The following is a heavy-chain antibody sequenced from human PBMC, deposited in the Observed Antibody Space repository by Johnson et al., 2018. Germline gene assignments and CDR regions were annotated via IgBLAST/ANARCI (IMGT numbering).Heavy chain of an antibody. V-gene: IGHV3-23*04. J-gene: IGHJ6*04. CDR1: GFTFSSHN. Sequence: VQLVESGGDLVQPGGSLRLSCSVSGFTFSSHNMNWVRQAPGKGLEWVSAMSGCGGSTYYADSAKGRFTISRDNSKNTLYLQMNSLRPEDTAVYYCARDPAEDVWGKGTTVTVSS. CDR2: MSGCGGST. CDR3: ARDPAEDV.